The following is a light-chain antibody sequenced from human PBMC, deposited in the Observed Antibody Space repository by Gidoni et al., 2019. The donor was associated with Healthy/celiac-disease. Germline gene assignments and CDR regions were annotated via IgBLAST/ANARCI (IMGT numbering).Light chain of an antibody. CDR1: QSMSRY. V-gene: IGKV1-39*01. J-gene: IGKJ1*01. Sequence: DIQMTQSPSSLSASVRDRVTITCRASQSMSRYLNWYQQKPGKAPKFLIYAASTLQRGVPSRFSGGGSATDFTLTISSLQPEDFATYYCQQSYSTPWTFGQGTKVEIK. CDR2: AAS. CDR3: QQSYSTPWT.